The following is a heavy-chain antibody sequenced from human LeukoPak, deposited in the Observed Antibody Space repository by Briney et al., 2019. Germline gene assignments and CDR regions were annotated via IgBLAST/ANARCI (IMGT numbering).Heavy chain of an antibody. CDR3: ARLAKEITFGGVIVYNYYFDY. CDR1: GYSISSGYY. CDR2: IYHSGST. J-gene: IGHJ4*02. Sequence: PPETLSLTCTVSGYSISSGYYWGWIRQPPGKGLEWIGSIYHSGSTYYNPSLKSRVTISVDTSKNQFSLKLSSVTAADTAVYYCARLAKEITFGGVIVYNYYFDYWGQGTLVTVSS. V-gene: IGHV4-38-2*02. D-gene: IGHD3-16*02.